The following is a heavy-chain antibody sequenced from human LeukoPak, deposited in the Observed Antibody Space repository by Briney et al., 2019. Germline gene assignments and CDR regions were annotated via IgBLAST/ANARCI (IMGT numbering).Heavy chain of an antibody. CDR3: ARENYDSSGYNWFDP. V-gene: IGHV1-18*01. J-gene: IGHJ5*02. D-gene: IGHD3-22*01. CDR2: ISAYNGNT. Sequence: ASVKVSCRASGYTFTSYGISWVRQAPGQGLEWVGWISAYNGNTNYAQTLQGRVTMTTDTSTSTAYMELRSLRSDDTAVYHCARENYDSSGYNWFDPWGQGTLVTVSS. CDR1: GYTFTSYG.